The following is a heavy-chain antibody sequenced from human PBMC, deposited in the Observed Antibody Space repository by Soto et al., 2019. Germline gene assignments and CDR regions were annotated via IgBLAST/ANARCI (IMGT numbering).Heavy chain of an antibody. CDR3: ARGNHRWLQMWYFDL. CDR1: GGTFSNDP. D-gene: IGHD5-12*01. Sequence: QVQLVQSGAEVKKPGSSVKVSCKASGGTFSNDPISWVRQAPGQGLEWMGGIIPIFGTVNYAQKFQGRVTITADESISTAYMELSSLRPEATAVYYCARGNHRWLQMWYFDLWGRGTLVTVSS. V-gene: IGHV1-69*12. J-gene: IGHJ2*01. CDR2: IIPIFGTV.